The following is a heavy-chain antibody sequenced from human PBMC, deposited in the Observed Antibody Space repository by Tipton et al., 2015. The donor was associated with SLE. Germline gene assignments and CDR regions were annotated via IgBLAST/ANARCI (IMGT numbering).Heavy chain of an antibody. J-gene: IGHJ6*03. CDR3: ARGYQRPRGPSSSYYMAV. V-gene: IGHV4-59*01. CDR2: IYYSGST. CDR1: GGSISSYY. Sequence: LRLSCTVSGGSISSYYWSWIRQPPGKGLEWIGYIYYSGSTNYNPSLKSRVTISVDTSKNQFSLKLSSVTAADTAVYYCARGYQRPRGPSSSYYMAVWGKGTTVPAPS. D-gene: IGHD6-25*01.